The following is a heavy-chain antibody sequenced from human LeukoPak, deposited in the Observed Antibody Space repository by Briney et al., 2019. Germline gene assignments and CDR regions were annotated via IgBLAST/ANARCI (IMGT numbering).Heavy chain of an antibody. CDR1: GGSISSYY. CDR2: IYYSGST. J-gene: IGHJ3*02. D-gene: IGHD3-9*01. CDR3: ARDVGGSYFDWLLGAFDI. V-gene: IGHV4-59*01. Sequence: PSETLSLTCTVSGGSISSYYWSWIRQPPGKGLEWIGYIYYSGSTNYNPSLKSRVTISVDTSKNQFSLKLSSVTAADTAVYYCARDVGGSYFDWLLGAFDIWGQGTMVTVSS.